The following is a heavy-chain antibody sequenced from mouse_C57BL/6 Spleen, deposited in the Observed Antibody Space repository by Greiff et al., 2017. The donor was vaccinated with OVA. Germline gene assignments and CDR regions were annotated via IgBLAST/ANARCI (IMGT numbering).Heavy chain of an antibody. Sequence: QVTLKVSGPGILPPSQTLSLTCSFSGFSLSPFGMGVGWIRQPSGQGLEWLAHIWWAADPYSNPALKSRLTISKDTSKNQVFLKIANVDTADTATYDCARIGGGDFDYWGQGTTLTVSS. CDR2: IWWAADP. CDR1: GFSLSPFGMG. V-gene: IGHV8-8*01. J-gene: IGHJ2*01. CDR3: ARIGGGDFDY.